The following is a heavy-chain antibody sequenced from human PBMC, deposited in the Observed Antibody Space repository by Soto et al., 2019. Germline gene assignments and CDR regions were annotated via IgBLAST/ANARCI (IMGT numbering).Heavy chain of an antibody. CDR2: IIPIFGTA. CDR3: ATSQGRWELSYFDY. D-gene: IGHD1-26*01. V-gene: IGHV1-69*01. Sequence: QVPLVQSGAEVKKPGSSVKVSCKASGGTFSSYAISWVRQAPAQGLEWMGGIIPIFGTANYAQKFQGRVTITADESTSTAYMELSSLRSEDTAVYYCATSQGRWELSYFDYWGQGTLVTVSS. J-gene: IGHJ4*02. CDR1: GGTFSSYA.